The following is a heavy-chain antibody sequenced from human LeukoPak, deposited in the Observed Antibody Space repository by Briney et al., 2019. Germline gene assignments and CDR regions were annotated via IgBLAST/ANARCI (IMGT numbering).Heavy chain of an antibody. Sequence: SETLSLTCTVSGGSISSGSYYWSWIRQPAGKGLEWIGRIYTSGSTNYNPSLKSRVTISVDTSKNQFSLKLSSVTAADRAVYYCARGGYCGGDCYFYYWGQGTLVTVSS. J-gene: IGHJ4*02. CDR3: ARGGYCGGDCYFYY. D-gene: IGHD2-21*02. CDR2: IYTSGST. CDR1: GGSISSGSYY. V-gene: IGHV4-61*02.